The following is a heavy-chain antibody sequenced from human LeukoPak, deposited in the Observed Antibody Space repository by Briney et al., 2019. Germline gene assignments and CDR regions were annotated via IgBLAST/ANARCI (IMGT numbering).Heavy chain of an antibody. Sequence: GGSLRLSCAASGFTFSTYGMHWVRQAPGKGLEWVATISYDGSNKNYADSVKGRFTISRDNSRNTLYLQMNSLRPEDTAAYYCAKDWGNYFASGSSYLDYWGQGTLVTVSS. V-gene: IGHV3-30*18. J-gene: IGHJ4*02. D-gene: IGHD3-10*01. CDR1: GFTFSTYG. CDR2: ISYDGSNK. CDR3: AKDWGNYFASGSSYLDY.